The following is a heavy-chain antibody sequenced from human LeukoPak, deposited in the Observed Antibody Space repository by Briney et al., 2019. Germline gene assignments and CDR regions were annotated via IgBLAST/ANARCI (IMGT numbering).Heavy chain of an antibody. CDR3: ARVTNYYGSGSYNY. CDR1: GYTFTGYY. Sequence: GASVKVSCKASGYTFTGYYMHWVRQAPGQGLEWMGWINPNSGGTNYAQKFQGRVTMTRDTSISTAYMELSRLRSDDTAVYYCARVTNYYGSGSYNYWGQGTLVTVSS. J-gene: IGHJ4*02. D-gene: IGHD3-10*01. V-gene: IGHV1-2*02. CDR2: INPNSGGT.